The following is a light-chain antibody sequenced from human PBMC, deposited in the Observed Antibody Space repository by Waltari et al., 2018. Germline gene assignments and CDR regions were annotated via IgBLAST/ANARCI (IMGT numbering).Light chain of an antibody. Sequence: DIQMTQSPSSLSASIGDRVPITCQASQYITNHLNCYQHKPGKAPNLLIYDSSSLDTVVPSRCTGRGSATDFTFTISSLQPEDLATYYCQQYHNLPLTVGGGTKVEI. J-gene: IGKJ4*01. CDR2: DSS. V-gene: IGKV1-33*01. CDR3: QQYHNLPLT. CDR1: QYITNH.